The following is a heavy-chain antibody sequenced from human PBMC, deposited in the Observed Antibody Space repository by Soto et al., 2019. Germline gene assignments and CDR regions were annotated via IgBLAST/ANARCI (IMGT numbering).Heavy chain of an antibody. J-gene: IGHJ6*02. V-gene: IGHV4-30-4*01. D-gene: IGHD3-10*01. Sequence: PSETLSLTCTVSGGSISSGDYYWIWFRQPPGKGRDWVGDIYYSGSTYNNPSLKHRVNISVDTSKNRFSLKLSSVTAADTAVYYCARVKGSWCGELWAPDYGMDVWGQGTTVTVSS. CDR1: GGSISSGDYY. CDR3: ARVKGSWCGELWAPDYGMDV. CDR2: IYYSGST.